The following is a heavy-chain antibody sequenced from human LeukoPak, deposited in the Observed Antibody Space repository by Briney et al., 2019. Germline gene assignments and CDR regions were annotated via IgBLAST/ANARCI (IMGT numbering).Heavy chain of an antibody. V-gene: IGHV1-8*01. CDR3: ARGQMGRGAARRVDY. J-gene: IGHJ4*02. Sequence: ASVKVSCKASGYTFTSYDINWVRQATGQGLEWMGWMNPNSGNTGYAQKFQGRVTMTRNTSISTAYMELSSLGSEDTAVYYCARGQMGRGAARRVDYWGQGTLVTVSS. CDR2: MNPNSGNT. D-gene: IGHD6-6*01. CDR1: GYTFTSYD.